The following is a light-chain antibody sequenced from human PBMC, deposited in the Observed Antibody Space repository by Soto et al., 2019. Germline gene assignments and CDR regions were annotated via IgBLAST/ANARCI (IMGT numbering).Light chain of an antibody. CDR2: DAS. CDR1: QSISHW. Sequence: DIQMTQSPATLSASVGDSVTITCRASQSISHWLAWYQQKPGKAPKFLIYDASSLESGVPSRFSGSRSGTGFTLTISSLQPDDFETYYCKQYDSVLGTLRHGTKVDIK. J-gene: IGKJ1*01. V-gene: IGKV1-5*01. CDR3: KQYDSVLGT.